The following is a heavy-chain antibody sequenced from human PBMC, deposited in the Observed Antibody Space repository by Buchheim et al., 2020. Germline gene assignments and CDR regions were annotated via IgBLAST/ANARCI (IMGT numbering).Heavy chain of an antibody. Sequence: EVQLVESGGGLVRPGGSLRLSCAASGYIARNYWMTWVRQAPGKGLEWVANINQDGSEKNYVGSVKGRFTISRDNAKNSLYLQVNSLRVEDTAVYYCVGCGGDCYTPDHWGQGTL. CDR2: INQDGSEK. CDR1: GYIARNYW. V-gene: IGHV3-7*03. D-gene: IGHD2-21*02. CDR3: VGCGGDCYTPDH. J-gene: IGHJ4*02.